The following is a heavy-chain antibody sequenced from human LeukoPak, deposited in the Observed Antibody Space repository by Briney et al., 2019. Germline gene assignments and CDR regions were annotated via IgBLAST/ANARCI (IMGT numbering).Heavy chain of an antibody. CDR1: GYTFSNHG. CDR2: ISAHTGNT. Sequence: ASVKVSCKASGYTFSNHGIGLVRQAPGQGLEWVGWISAHTGNTNYAQKVQGRVTMTTDTSTSTAYMELRSLTSDDTAVYYCARAEGDYDPLNWIDPWGQGTLVIVSS. D-gene: IGHD3-16*01. J-gene: IGHJ5*02. CDR3: ARAEGDYDPLNWIDP. V-gene: IGHV1-18*01.